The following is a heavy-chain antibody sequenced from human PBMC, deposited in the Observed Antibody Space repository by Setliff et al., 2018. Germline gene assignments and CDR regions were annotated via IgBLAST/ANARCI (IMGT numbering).Heavy chain of an antibody. D-gene: IGHD2-2*01. Sequence: SGPTLVNPTQTLTLTCTFSGFSLSTGGVGVGWIRQPPGKALEWLALIYWNDDKRYSPSLKRRLTITKDTSKNQVVLTMTNMDPVDTGTYYCAHNEILGYCTNTICLNLFDPWGQGTLVTVSS. CDR3: AHNEILGYCTNTICLNLFDP. CDR1: GFSLSTGGVG. CDR2: IYWNDDK. V-gene: IGHV2-5*01. J-gene: IGHJ5*02.